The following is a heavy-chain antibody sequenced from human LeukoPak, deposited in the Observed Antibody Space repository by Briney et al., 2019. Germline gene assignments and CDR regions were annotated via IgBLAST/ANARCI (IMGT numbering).Heavy chain of an antibody. CDR1: GYTFTSYG. D-gene: IGHD4-17*01. CDR2: ISAYNGNT. CDR3: ARDRAPTTAGRYFDL. Sequence: ASVKVSCKASGYTFTSYGISWVRQAPGQGLEWMGWISAYNGNTNYAQKLQGRVTMTTDTSTSTAYVELRSLRSDDTAVYYCARDRAPTTAGRYFDLWGRGTLVTVSS. J-gene: IGHJ2*01. V-gene: IGHV1-18*01.